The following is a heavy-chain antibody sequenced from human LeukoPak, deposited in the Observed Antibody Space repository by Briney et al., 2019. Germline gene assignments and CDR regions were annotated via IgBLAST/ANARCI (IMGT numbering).Heavy chain of an antibody. J-gene: IGHJ4*02. Sequence: SETLSLTCSVSGGSISRYYWIWIRQPPGKGLEWIGYIYYSGSTNYNPSLKSRVTISVDTSKNQFSLKLSSLTAADTAVYYCARRLWGPIDYWGQGTLVTVSS. D-gene: IGHD7-27*01. V-gene: IGHV4-59*08. CDR1: GGSISRYY. CDR2: IYYSGST. CDR3: ARRLWGPIDY.